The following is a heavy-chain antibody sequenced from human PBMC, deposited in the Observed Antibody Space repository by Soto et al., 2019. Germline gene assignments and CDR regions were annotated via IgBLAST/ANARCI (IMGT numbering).Heavy chain of an antibody. V-gene: IGHV1-69*08. CDR1: GGTSTIYT. D-gene: IGHD3-3*02. CDR3: ATDKYGAGRVGVHF. Sequence: QVQLVQSGAEVKKPGASLRVSCETSGGTSTIYTITWVRQAPGQGLQWMGRIVPTLRITNYAQKFQGRLTITADSSTSTAHIELTSLPSEDTAVYYCATDKYGAGRVGVHFWGQGTLVTVSS. J-gene: IGHJ4*02. CDR2: IVPTLRIT.